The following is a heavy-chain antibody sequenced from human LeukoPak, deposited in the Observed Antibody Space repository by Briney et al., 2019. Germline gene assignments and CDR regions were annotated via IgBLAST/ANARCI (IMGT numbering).Heavy chain of an antibody. J-gene: IGHJ4*02. CDR1: GYTFTSYG. D-gene: IGHD3-22*01. V-gene: IGHV1-18*01. CDR3: ARVSVRYDSSGLFDY. Sequence: ASVKVSCKASGYTFTSYGISWVRQAPGQGLEWMGWISAYNGNTNYAQKLQGRVTMTTDTSTSTAYMELRSLRSDDTAVYYCARVSVRYDSSGLFDYWGQRTLVTVSS. CDR2: ISAYNGNT.